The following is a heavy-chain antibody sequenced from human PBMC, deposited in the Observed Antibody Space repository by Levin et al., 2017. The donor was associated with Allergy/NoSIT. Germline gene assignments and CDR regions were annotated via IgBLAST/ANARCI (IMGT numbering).Heavy chain of an antibody. D-gene: IGHD4-17*01. J-gene: IGHJ4*02. CDR2: ISSGNIYT. Sequence: GSLRLSCAASGFNFSDYYMSWIRQAPGRGLEWISYISSGNIYTKNADSVKGRFTVSRDNTKNSVYLEMNSLRAEDTAVYYCAASGGDYVGIFDYWGQGTRVSVSS. CDR3: AASGGDYVGIFDY. V-gene: IGHV3-11*03. CDR1: GFNFSDYY.